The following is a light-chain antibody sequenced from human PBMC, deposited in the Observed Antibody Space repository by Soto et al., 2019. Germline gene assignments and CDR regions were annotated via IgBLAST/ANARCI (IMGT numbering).Light chain of an antibody. V-gene: IGKV1-39*01. CDR3: QQSYIDHVT. CDR1: QTVYSY. Sequence: DLQMTQSPSSLSASVGDRITITCRASQTVYSYLNWYQQKPGRAPKLLIYAVSSLHSGVPSRFSGSGSGTDFTLTISSLQPEDFATYFCQQSYIDHVTFGGGTKVEIK. CDR2: AVS. J-gene: IGKJ4*01.